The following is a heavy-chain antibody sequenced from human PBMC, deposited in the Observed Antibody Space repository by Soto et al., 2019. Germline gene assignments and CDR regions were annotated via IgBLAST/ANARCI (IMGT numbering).Heavy chain of an antibody. CDR1: GGTFSSYA. Sequence: SVKVSCKASGGTFSSYAISRVRQAPGQGLEWMGGIIPIFGTANYAQKFQGRVTITADKSTSTAYMELSSLRSEDTAVYYCASSRTMEVRFLEWLSPTDYGMDVWGQGTTVTVSS. D-gene: IGHD3-3*01. V-gene: IGHV1-69*06. CDR3: ASSRTMEVRFLEWLSPTDYGMDV. J-gene: IGHJ6*02. CDR2: IIPIFGTA.